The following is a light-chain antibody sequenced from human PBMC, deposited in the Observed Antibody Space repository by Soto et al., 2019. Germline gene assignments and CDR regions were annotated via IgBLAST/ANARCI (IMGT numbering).Light chain of an antibody. V-gene: IGKV1-39*01. CDR3: QQSYSTPHT. CDR2: VAS. J-gene: IGKJ2*01. CDR1: QSIRNY. Sequence: DIQMTQSPSSLSASVGDRVTITCRASQSIRNYLNWYLQKPGKAPELLIYVASGLQSGVPSRFSGSGSGTDFTLTITTLQPEDFATYYCQQSYSTPHTFGQGTKLDI.